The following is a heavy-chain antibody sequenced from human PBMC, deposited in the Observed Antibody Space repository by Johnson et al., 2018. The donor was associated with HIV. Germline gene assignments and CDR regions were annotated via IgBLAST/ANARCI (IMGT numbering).Heavy chain of an antibody. CDR2: VSDHGRTT. CDR3: AKDKFLKGIVGNAFDI. CDR1: GFTFSRHW. Sequence: QVQLVESGGGLVQPGGSLRLSCAASGFTFSRHWMSWVRQAPGKGLEWVAVVSDHGRTTYFADSVKGRFTISRDNSKNTLYLQMNNLRPEDTAVYYCAKDKFLKGIVGNAFDIWGQGTMVIVSS. V-gene: IGHV3-30*18. D-gene: IGHD2/OR15-2a*01. J-gene: IGHJ3*02.